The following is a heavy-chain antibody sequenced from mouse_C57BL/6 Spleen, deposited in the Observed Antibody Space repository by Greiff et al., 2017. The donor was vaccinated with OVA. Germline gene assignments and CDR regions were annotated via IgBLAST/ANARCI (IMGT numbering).Heavy chain of an antibody. CDR3: ARGGLRRGDFDY. Sequence: QVQLQQSGAELVRPGTSVKVSCKASGYAFTNYLIEWVKQRPGQGLEWIGVINPGSGGTNYNEKFKGKATLTADKSSSTAYMQLSSLTSEDSAVYFCARGGLRRGDFDYWGQGTTLTVSS. D-gene: IGHD2-4*01. J-gene: IGHJ2*01. V-gene: IGHV1-54*01. CDR2: INPGSGGT. CDR1: GYAFTNYL.